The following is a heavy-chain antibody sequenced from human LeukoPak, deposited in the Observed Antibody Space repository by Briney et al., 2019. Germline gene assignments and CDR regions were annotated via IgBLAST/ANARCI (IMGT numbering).Heavy chain of an antibody. CDR3: ARDYSASEH. D-gene: IGHD1-26*01. V-gene: IGHV1-2*02. J-gene: IGHJ1*01. Sequence: GASVKVSCKASGYNFVSYYLHWVRQAPGQGLEWMAWIDPYTGNTHYAQKFQGRITVTRDTSLSTTYMELNWLTSDDTALYYCARDYSASEHWGQGTLVTVSS. CDR2: IDPYTGNT. CDR1: GYNFVSYY.